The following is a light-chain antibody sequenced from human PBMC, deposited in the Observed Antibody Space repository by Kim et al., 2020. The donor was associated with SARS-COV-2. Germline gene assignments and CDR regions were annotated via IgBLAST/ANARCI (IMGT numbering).Light chain of an antibody. CDR1: QTLVHRNGYMY. CDR3: MLTTPWPWT. V-gene: IGKV2-30*02. J-gene: IGKJ1*01. CDR2: MVS. Sequence: SSSISCRSSQTLVHRNGYMYFHWLQLRPVQSPRRLITMVSNRESGVPDRFSGSGSGTDFTLIISRVEAEDVGVYYCMLTTPWPWTFCQGTKVDIK.